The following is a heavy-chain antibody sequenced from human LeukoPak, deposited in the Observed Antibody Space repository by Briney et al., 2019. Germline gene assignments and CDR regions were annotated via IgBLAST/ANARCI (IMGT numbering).Heavy chain of an antibody. V-gene: IGHV3-23*01. CDR2: ISGSGGST. D-gene: IGHD3-3*01. CDR3: TTDSLRMGVTGLDY. J-gene: IGHJ4*02. Sequence: PGGSLRLSCAGSGFSFSSYAMHWVRRAPGKGLEWVSAISGSGGSTYYADSVKGRFTISRDNSKNTLYLQMNSLRAEDTAVYYCTTDSLRMGVTGLDYWGQGTLVTVSS. CDR1: GFSFSSYA.